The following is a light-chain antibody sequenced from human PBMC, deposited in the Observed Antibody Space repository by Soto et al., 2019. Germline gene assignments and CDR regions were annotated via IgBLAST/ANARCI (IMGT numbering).Light chain of an antibody. Sequence: EIVMTQSPATLSVSPGERATLSCRASQSVSSNLAWYQQKPGQAPRLLIYGASTRATGIPARFSGSGSGTEFTITISTLPADDFAVYCCQQYNNWPLTFGGGTKVEIK. CDR2: GAS. CDR3: QQYNNWPLT. J-gene: IGKJ4*01. V-gene: IGKV3-15*01. CDR1: QSVSSN.